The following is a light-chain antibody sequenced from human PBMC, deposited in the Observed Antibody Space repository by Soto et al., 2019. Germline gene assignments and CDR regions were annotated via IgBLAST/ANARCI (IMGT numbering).Light chain of an antibody. CDR2: GAS. CDR1: QSVRSNY. Sequence: EIVLTQSPGTLSLSSGERATLSCRASQSVRSNYLAWYQQKPGQAPRLLIYGASSRATGIPYRFGGSGSGTDFTLTISRLEPEDFAVYYCQQYASSPLTFGGETKVEIK. CDR3: QQYASSPLT. V-gene: IGKV3-20*01. J-gene: IGKJ4*01.